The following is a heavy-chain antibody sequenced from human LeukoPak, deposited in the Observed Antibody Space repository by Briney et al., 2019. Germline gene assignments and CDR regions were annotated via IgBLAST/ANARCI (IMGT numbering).Heavy chain of an antibody. J-gene: IGHJ5*02. CDR2: ISAYNGNT. CDR1: GYTFTSYG. CDR3: ARGLEPLNYYDSSGYVLRDNWFDP. V-gene: IGHV1-18*01. Sequence: AASVKVSCKASGYTFTSYGISWVRQAPGQGLEWMGCISAYNGNTNYAQKVQGRVTMTTDTSTSTAYMELRSLRSDDTAVYYCARGLEPLNYYDSSGYVLRDNWFDPWGQGTLVTVSS. D-gene: IGHD3-22*01.